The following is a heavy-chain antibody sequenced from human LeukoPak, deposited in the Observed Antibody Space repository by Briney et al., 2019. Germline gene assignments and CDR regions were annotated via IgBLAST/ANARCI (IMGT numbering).Heavy chain of an antibody. CDR2: ISDRGDST. J-gene: IGHJ6*02. Sequence: GGSLRLSCAASGFTFTAYAMSWVRQAPGKGLEWVSTISDRGDSTYYADSVKGRFTISRDNSKDTVFLQLNSLRVEDTALYYCTKGTIELGVWGQGTAVTVSS. CDR1: GFTFTAYA. V-gene: IGHV3-23*01. CDR3: TKGTIELGV. D-gene: IGHD4/OR15-4a*01.